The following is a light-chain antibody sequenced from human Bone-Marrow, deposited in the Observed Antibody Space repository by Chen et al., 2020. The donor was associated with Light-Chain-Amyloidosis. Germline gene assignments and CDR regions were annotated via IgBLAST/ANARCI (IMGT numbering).Light chain of an antibody. Sequence: QSALTQPASVSGAPGQSITISCTGTSSDVGGYNYVSWYQQHPGKAPKLMIYDVSTRPSGVSNRFSGSMSGITASLSISGLHAEDAADYYCSSYTTSSTLVFGGVTKLTVL. CDR3: SSYTTSSTLV. CDR1: SSDVGGYNY. J-gene: IGLJ3*02. CDR2: DVS. V-gene: IGLV2-14*01.